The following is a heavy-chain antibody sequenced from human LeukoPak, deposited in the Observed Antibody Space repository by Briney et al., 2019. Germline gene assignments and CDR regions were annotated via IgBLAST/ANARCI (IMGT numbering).Heavy chain of an antibody. Sequence: PSETLSLTCTVSGGSISSYYWSWIRQPPGKGLERIGYIYYSGSTNYNPSLKSRVTISVDTSKNQFSLKLSSVTAADTAVYYCARGLGTDAFDIWGQGTMVTVSS. CDR3: ARGLGTDAFDI. CDR2: IYYSGST. CDR1: GGSISSYY. J-gene: IGHJ3*02. V-gene: IGHV4-59*01.